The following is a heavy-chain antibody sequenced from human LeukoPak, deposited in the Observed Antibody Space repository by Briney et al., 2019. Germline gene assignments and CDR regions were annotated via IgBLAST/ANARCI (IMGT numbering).Heavy chain of an antibody. D-gene: IGHD6-19*01. Sequence: SGGSLRLSCAASGFTFSSYWMHWVRQAPGKGLVWVSRINLDGRSASYAESVKGRFTISRDNAKNSLYLQMNSLRAEGTAVYYCVSPPTVAGTRNWFDPWGQGTLVTVSS. CDR2: INLDGRSA. CDR3: VSPPTVAGTRNWFDP. V-gene: IGHV3-74*01. J-gene: IGHJ5*02. CDR1: GFTFSSYW.